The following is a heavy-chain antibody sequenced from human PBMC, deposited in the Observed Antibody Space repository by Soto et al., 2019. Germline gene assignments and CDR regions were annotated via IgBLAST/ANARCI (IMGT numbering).Heavy chain of an antibody. CDR3: AREAQVTMIVVVIPYYFDY. V-gene: IGHV3-30-3*01. D-gene: IGHD3-22*01. J-gene: IGHJ4*02. CDR2: ISYGGSNK. Sequence: GGSLRLSCAASGFTFSSYAMHWVRQAPGKGLEWVAVISYGGSNKYYADSVKGRFTISRDNSKNTLYLQMNSLRAEDTAVYYCAREAQVTMIVVVIPYYFDYWGQGTLVTVSS. CDR1: GFTFSSYA.